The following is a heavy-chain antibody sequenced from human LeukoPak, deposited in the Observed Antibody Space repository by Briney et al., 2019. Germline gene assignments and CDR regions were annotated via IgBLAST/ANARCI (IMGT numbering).Heavy chain of an antibody. CDR3: ALRHYDSLAFDP. CDR1: GGTFSSYA. J-gene: IGHJ5*02. Sequence: SVKVSCKASGGTFSSYAISWVRQAPGQGLEWMGGIIPIFGTANYAQKFQGRVTITADESTSTAYMELSSLRSEDTAVYYCALRHYDSLAFDPWGQGTLVTVSS. D-gene: IGHD3-3*01. V-gene: IGHV1-69*13. CDR2: IIPIFGTA.